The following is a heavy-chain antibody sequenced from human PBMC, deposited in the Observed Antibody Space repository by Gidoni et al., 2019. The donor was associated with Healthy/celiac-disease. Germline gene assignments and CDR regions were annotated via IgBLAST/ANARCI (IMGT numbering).Heavy chain of an antibody. J-gene: IGHJ4*02. Sequence: EVQLLESGGGLVQPGGSLRLSCAASGFTFSSYAMSWVRQAPGKGLEWVSAISGSGGSTYYADSVKGRFTISRDNSKNTLYLQMNSLRAEDTAVYYCAKVSDRSGYYYVPYFDYWGQGTLVTVSS. CDR1: GFTFSSYA. V-gene: IGHV3-23*01. CDR2: ISGSGGST. CDR3: AKVSDRSGYYYVPYFDY. D-gene: IGHD3-22*01.